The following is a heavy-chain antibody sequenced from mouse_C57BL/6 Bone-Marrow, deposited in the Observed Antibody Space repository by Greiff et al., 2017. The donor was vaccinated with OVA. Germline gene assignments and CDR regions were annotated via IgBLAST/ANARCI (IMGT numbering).Heavy chain of an antibody. CDR2: INPSNGGT. CDR1: GYTFTSYW. D-gene: IGHD2-4*01. CDR3: ARGDYDVGAFDY. V-gene: IGHV1-53*01. J-gene: IGHJ2*01. Sequence: VQLQQPGTELVKPGASVKLSCKASGYTFTSYWMHWVKQRPGQGLEWIGNINPSNGGTNYNETFKSKATLTVDKSSSTAYMQLSSLTSEDSAVYYFARGDYDVGAFDYWGQGTTLTVSS.